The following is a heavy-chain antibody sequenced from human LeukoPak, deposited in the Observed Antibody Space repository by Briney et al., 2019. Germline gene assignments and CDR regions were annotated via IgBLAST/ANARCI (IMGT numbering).Heavy chain of an antibody. J-gene: IGHJ4*02. CDR3: ARNTAAAGTIFDY. D-gene: IGHD6-13*01. Sequence: GGSLRLSCAASGFTFSSYEMNWVRQAPGKGLEWVSYISSSGSTIYYADSVKGRFTISRDNAKNSLHLQMNSLRAEDTAVYYCARNTAAAGTIFDYWGQGTLVTVSS. CDR1: GFTFSSYE. CDR2: ISSSGSTI. V-gene: IGHV3-48*03.